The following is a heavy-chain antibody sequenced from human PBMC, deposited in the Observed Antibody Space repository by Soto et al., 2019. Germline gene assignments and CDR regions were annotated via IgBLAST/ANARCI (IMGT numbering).Heavy chain of an antibody. CDR3: ARSGRYYYDSSGYWPDI. Sequence: ESLKISCKGSGYSFTSYWIGWVRQMPGKGLEWMGIIYPGDSDTRYSPSFQGQVTISADKSISSAYLQWSSLKASDTAMYYCARSGRYYYDSSGYWPDIWGQGTMVTVSS. D-gene: IGHD3-22*01. CDR2: IYPGDSDT. V-gene: IGHV5-51*01. CDR1: GYSFTSYW. J-gene: IGHJ3*02.